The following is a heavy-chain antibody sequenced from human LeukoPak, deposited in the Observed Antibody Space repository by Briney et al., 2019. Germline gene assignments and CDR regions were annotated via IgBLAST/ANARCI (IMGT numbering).Heavy chain of an antibody. J-gene: IGHJ4*02. V-gene: IGHV1-18*01. D-gene: IGHD6-13*01. Sequence: XGWXSPYNGTTNSAQKLQGRVTMTTATSTSTAYMDLRSLRSDDTAVYYCARGGPFQSSSWAVYYFDYWGQGTLVTVSS. CDR2: XSPYNGTT. CDR3: ARGGPFQSSSWAVYYFDY.